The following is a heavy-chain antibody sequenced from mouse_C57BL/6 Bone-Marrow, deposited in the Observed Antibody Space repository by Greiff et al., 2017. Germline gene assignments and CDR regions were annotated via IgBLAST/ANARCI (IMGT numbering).Heavy chain of an antibody. CDR3: TGSQAWFAY. Sequence: EVQLQESGAELVRPGASVKLSCTASGFNIKDDYMHWVKQRPEQGLEWIGWIDPENGDTEYASKFQGKATITADTSSNTAYLQLSSLTSEDTAVYYCTGSQAWFAYWGQGTLLTVSA. CDR2: IDPENGDT. V-gene: IGHV14-4*01. D-gene: IGHD1-1*01. CDR1: GFNIKDDY. J-gene: IGHJ3*01.